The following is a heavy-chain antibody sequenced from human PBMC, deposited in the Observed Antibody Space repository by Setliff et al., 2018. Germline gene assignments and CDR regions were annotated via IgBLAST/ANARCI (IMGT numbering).Heavy chain of an antibody. D-gene: IGHD6-19*01. CDR1: GGSISSSSYY. Sequence: SETLSLTCTVSGGSISSSSYYWGWIRQSPGKGLEWIGSVYYSGSTYYNPSLKSRLTISLDTSKNQCSLKLNSMTAADMAVYYCAREQWLDPPGYYYMDVWAKGTTVTVSS. J-gene: IGHJ6*03. CDR2: VYYSGST. V-gene: IGHV4-39*07. CDR3: AREQWLDPPGYYYMDV.